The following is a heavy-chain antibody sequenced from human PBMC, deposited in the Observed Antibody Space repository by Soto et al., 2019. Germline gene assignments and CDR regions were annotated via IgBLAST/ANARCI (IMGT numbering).Heavy chain of an antibody. J-gene: IGHJ4*02. CDR2: IIPILGIA. V-gene: IGHV1-69*08. Sequence: QVQLVQSGAEVKKPGSSVKVSCKASGGTFSSYTISWVRQAPGQGREWMGRIIPILGIANYAQKFQGRVTITADKSTSTADMELSSLRSEDTAVYDCARDLGKKGMGHVDYWGQGTLVTVSS. D-gene: IGHD3-16*01. CDR1: GGTFSSYT. CDR3: ARDLGKKGMGHVDY.